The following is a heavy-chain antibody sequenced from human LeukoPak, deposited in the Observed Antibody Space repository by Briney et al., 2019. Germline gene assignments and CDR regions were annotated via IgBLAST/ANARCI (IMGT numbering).Heavy chain of an antibody. J-gene: IGHJ4*02. V-gene: IGHV4-59*08. CDR1: GGSISTHY. D-gene: IGHD1-26*01. Sequence: SETLSLTCSVSGGSISTHYWSWIRQPPGEGLAWLGYVYYSGSASYNPSLKSRVTISVDTSKNQFSLKLSSVTAADTAVYYCARHYGSGSYHDYWGQGTLVTVSS. CDR2: VYYSGSA. CDR3: ARHYGSGSYHDY.